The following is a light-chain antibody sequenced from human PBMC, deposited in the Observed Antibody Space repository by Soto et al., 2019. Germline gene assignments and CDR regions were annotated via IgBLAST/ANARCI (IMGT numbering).Light chain of an antibody. CDR3: QQYGSSPLT. V-gene: IGKV3-20*01. CDR2: GAS. Sequence: EIVLTQSPGTLSLSPGERATLSCRASQSVSSSYLAWYQQKPGQAHRLLIYGASSRATGIPARFSGSGSGTDFTLTISRLEPEDFAVYYFQQYGSSPLTFGGGTKVEIK. J-gene: IGKJ4*01. CDR1: QSVSSSY.